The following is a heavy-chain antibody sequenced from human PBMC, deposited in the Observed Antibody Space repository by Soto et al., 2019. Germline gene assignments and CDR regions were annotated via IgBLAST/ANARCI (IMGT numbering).Heavy chain of an antibody. D-gene: IGHD6-13*01. Sequence: QTLSLTCAISGDSVSSNSAAWNWIRQSPSRGLEWLGRTYYRSKWYNDYAVSVKSRITINPDTSKNQFSLQLNSVTPEDTAVYYCARARAAAGTKNPTHFDYWGQGTLVTVSS. V-gene: IGHV6-1*01. CDR1: GDSVSSNSAA. J-gene: IGHJ4*02. CDR3: ARARAAAGTKNPTHFDY. CDR2: TYYRSKWYN.